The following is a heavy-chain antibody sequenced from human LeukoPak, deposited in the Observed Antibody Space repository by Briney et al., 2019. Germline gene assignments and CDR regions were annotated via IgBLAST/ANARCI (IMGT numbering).Heavy chain of an antibody. J-gene: IGHJ4*02. V-gene: IGHV5-51*01. Sequence: GESLKISCKGSGYSFTSYWIGWVRQMPGKGLECMGIIYPGDSDTRYSPSFQGQVTISADKSISTAYLQWSSLTASHTAMYYGARHEAGPYFDYWGQGTLVTVSS. CDR3: ARHEAGPYFDY. CDR2: IYPGDSDT. CDR1: GYSFTSYW. D-gene: IGHD6-13*01.